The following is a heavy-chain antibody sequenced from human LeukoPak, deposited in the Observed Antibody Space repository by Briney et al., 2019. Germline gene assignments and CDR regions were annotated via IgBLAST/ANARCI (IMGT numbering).Heavy chain of an antibody. V-gene: IGHV3-23*01. CDR2: IRVSGISM. D-gene: IGHD2-15*01. CDR3: AKPHAPYCSGATCYLFDF. Sequence: GGSLRLSCAASGFTYSNYAMRWVRQAPGDGLEWVSSIRVSGISMYYAASVKGRFTISKDNSKNTLYLLMNSLRAEDTAVYYCAKPHAPYCSGATCYLFDFWGQGTLVTVSS. CDR1: GFTYSNYA. J-gene: IGHJ4*02.